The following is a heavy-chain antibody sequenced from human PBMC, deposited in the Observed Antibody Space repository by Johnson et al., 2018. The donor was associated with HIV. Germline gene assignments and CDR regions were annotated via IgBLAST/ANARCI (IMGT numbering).Heavy chain of an antibody. Sequence: QVQLVESGGGLVQPGGSLRLSCVASGFTFSSYDMHWVRQATGKGLEWVAVISYDGSNKYYADSVKGRFTISRDNSKNTLYLQMNSLRAEDTAVYYCAREGYGGWAFDIWGQGTMVTVSS. CDR1: GFTFSSYD. CDR3: AREGYGGWAFDI. J-gene: IGHJ3*02. CDR2: ISYDGSNK. D-gene: IGHD4-23*01. V-gene: IGHV3-30*03.